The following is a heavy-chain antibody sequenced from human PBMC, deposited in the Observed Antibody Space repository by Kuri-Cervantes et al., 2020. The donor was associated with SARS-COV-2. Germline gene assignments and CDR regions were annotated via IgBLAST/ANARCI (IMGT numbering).Heavy chain of an antibody. Sequence: GGSLRLSCAASGFTFSDYYMSWIRQAPGKGLEWVSYISSSGSTIYYADSVKGRFTISRDNAKNSLYLQMNSLRAEDTAVYYCARVHDSSGYKSLDIWGQGTMVTVSS. D-gene: IGHD3-22*01. CDR3: ARVHDSSGYKSLDI. J-gene: IGHJ3*02. V-gene: IGHV3-11*04. CDR1: GFTFSDYY. CDR2: ISSSGSTI.